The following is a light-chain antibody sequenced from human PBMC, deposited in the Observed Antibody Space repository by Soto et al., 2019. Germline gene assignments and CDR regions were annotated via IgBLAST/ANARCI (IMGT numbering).Light chain of an antibody. CDR2: DVS. V-gene: IGLV2-14*03. J-gene: IGLJ2*01. CDR1: SSVVGSYNY. Sequence: QSVLTQPASVSGSPGQSITISCTGTSSVVGSYNYVSWYQQHPGKAPKLMIYDVSNRPSGASNRFSGSKSGNTASLTISGLQAEDEANYYCSSYKRSSTVIFGGGTQLTVL. CDR3: SSYKRSSTVI.